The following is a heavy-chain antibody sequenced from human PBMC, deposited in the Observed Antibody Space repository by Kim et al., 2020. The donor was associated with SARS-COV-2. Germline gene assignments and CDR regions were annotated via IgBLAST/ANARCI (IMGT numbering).Heavy chain of an antibody. Sequence: GGSLRLSCAASGFTFSSYSMNWVRQAPGKGLEWVSYISSSSTIYYADSVKGRFTISRDNAKNSLYLQMNSRRDEDTAVYYCARDRPCSSTRCYRVDWFDPWGQGTLVTVSS. J-gene: IGHJ5*02. CDR2: ISSSSTI. CDR1: GFTFSSYS. D-gene: IGHD2-2*01. CDR3: ARDRPCSSTRCYRVDWFDP. V-gene: IGHV3-48*02.